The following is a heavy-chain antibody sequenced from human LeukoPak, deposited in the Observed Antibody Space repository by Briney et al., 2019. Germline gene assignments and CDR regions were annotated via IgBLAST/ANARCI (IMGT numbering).Heavy chain of an antibody. J-gene: IGHJ4*02. CDR3: ATSMGYSSGFNY. CDR2: INSNSGDT. D-gene: IGHD6-19*01. Sequence: ASVKVSCKASGYTFTGYYVHWVRQAPGQGLEWMGWINSNSGDTNYAQKCQGRVTMTRDTSIRTAYMELIRLTSDDTAMNYCATSMGYSSGFNYWGQGTLVTVSS. V-gene: IGHV1-2*02. CDR1: GYTFTGYY.